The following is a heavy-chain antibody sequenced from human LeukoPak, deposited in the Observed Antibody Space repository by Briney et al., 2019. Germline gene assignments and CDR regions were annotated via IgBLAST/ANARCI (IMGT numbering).Heavy chain of an antibody. CDR3: ARLATGHYYGMDV. Sequence: GGSLRLSCAASGFTFSNFAMTWVRQAPGKGLEWVSSISSSSSYIYYADSVKGRFTISRDNAKNSLYLQMNSLRAEDTAVYYCARLATGHYYGMDVWGQGTTVTVSS. CDR2: ISSSSSYI. V-gene: IGHV3-21*01. J-gene: IGHJ6*02. D-gene: IGHD7-27*01. CDR1: GFTFSNFA.